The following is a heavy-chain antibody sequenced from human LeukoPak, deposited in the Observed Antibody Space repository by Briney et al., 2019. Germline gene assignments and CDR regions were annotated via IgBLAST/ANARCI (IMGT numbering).Heavy chain of an antibody. J-gene: IGHJ4*02. CDR2: INVVSGNP. CDR3: ARDGVVGTVTQFDY. Sequence: ASVKVSCKASGYIFTAYAINWLRQAPGQGLEWMGWINVVSGNPTYAQGFTGRFVFSSDTSVSTAYLQISRLEAEDTAVYYCARDGVVGTVTQFDYWGQGTLVTVSS. V-gene: IGHV7-4-1*02. CDR1: GYIFTAYA. D-gene: IGHD3-16*01.